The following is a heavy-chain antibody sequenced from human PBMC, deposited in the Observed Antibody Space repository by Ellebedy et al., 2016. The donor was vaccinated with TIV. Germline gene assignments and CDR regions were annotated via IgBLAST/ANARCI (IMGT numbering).Heavy chain of an antibody. CDR1: GFSLTGSD. V-gene: IGHV3-13*01. CDR2: SGAACYT. CDR3: ARGGPGGDNWFFGL. Sequence: GESLKISCAASGFSLTGSDLHWVRRPAGKGLEWVSSSGAACYTYSPDSVRGRFTISRESAKNPFYLQMNSLTAGDTAVYYCARGGPGGDNWFFGLWGRGTRVTVSS. D-gene: IGHD3-10*01. J-gene: IGHJ2*01.